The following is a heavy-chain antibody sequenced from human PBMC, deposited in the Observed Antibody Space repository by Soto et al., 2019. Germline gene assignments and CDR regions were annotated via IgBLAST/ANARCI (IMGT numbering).Heavy chain of an antibody. Sequence: SQTLSLTCTVSGDSVDSVDYYWGWIRQPPGEGLEWIASIHYSGSTYYSPSLKSRATISGDTSKSQFSPTLSSVTAADTAVYYCARHTVAAKPDFDHWGQGTLVTVSS. D-gene: IGHD6-13*01. CDR1: GDSVDSVDYY. CDR2: IHYSGST. V-gene: IGHV4-39*01. CDR3: ARHTVAAKPDFDH. J-gene: IGHJ4*02.